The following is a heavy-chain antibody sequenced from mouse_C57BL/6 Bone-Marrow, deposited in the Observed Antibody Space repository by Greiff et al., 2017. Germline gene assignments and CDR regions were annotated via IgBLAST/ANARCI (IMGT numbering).Heavy chain of an antibody. CDR2: INPNNGGT. V-gene: IGHV1-26*01. Sequence: EVQLQQSGPELVKPGASVKISCKASGYTFTDYYMDWVRQSHGKSLEWIGDINPNNGGTSYNQKFKGKATLTVDKSSSTAYMELRSLTSEDSAVYYCARDYYGSSWYFDVWGTGTTVTVSS. J-gene: IGHJ1*03. CDR3: ARDYYGSSWYFDV. D-gene: IGHD1-1*01. CDR1: GYTFTDYY.